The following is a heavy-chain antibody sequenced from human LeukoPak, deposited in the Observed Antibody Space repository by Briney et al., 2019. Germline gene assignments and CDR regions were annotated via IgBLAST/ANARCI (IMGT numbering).Heavy chain of an antibody. J-gene: IGHJ4*02. V-gene: IGHV1-18*04. Sequence: GASVKVSCKASGYTFTGYYMHWVRQAPGQGLEWMGWISAYNGNTNYAQKLQGRVTMTTDTSTSTAYMELRSLRSDDTAVYYCARDRGYYGERGYFDYWGQGTLVTVSS. CDR1: GYTFTGYY. D-gene: IGHD3-10*01. CDR2: ISAYNGNT. CDR3: ARDRGYYGERGYFDY.